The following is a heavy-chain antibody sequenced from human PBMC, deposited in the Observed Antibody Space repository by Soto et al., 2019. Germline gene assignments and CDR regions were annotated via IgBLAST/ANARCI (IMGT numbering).Heavy chain of an antibody. J-gene: IGHJ4*02. CDR2: ISSSERA. D-gene: IGHD5-12*01. CDR1: GRPLSDDADV. V-gene: IGHV4-30-4*01. Sequence: PSETLSLTCTVSGRPLSDDADVWSWLRQSPGMGLEWMGHISSSERASYNPSLQSRLSISRDTSKKQFSLSLTSVTAADTAVYFCARANAYNYVRYFFGFWGQGALVTVSS. CDR3: ARANAYNYVRYFFGF.